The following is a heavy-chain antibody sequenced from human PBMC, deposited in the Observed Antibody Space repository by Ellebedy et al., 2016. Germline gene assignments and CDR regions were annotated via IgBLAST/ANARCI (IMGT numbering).Heavy chain of an antibody. D-gene: IGHD6-13*01. V-gene: IGHV4-39*01. CDR2: IYYSGGT. CDR1: GDSISSSAYY. J-gene: IGHJ4*02. Sequence: GSLRLSCRVSGDSISSSAYYWAWIRQPPGKGLEWIGSIYYSGGTNYNPSLKSRVTMSVDTSKNQFSLKMMSVTAADTAMYYCARHLKVGSFLAFHFDLWGQGTLATVSS. CDR3: ARHLKVGSFLAFHFDL.